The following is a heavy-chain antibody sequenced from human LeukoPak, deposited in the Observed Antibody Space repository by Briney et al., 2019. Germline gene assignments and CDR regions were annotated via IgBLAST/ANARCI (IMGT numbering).Heavy chain of an antibody. CDR1: GYTFTSYY. Sequence: ASVKVSCKASGYTFTSYYMHWVRQAPGQGLEWMGIINPSGGCTSYAQKFQGRVTMTRDTSTSTVYTELSNLRSEDTAVYYCARQVYYYDSSGYPYFDYWGQGTLVTVSS. CDR3: ARQVYYYDSSGYPYFDY. V-gene: IGHV1-46*01. D-gene: IGHD3-22*01. CDR2: INPSGGCT. J-gene: IGHJ4*02.